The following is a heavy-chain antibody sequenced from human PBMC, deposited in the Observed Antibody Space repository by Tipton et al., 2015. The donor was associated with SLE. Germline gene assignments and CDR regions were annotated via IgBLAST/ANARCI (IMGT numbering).Heavy chain of an antibody. D-gene: IGHD2-15*01. J-gene: IGHJ4*02. CDR2: ISDGGGT. Sequence: TLSLTCSVSGGSISSNYWIWIRQPLGKGLEWIGYISDGGGTNYNPSLKSRVTISVDTSKNQFSLKLSSVTAADTAVYYCARTLRGGSSDYWGQGTLVTVSA. V-gene: IGHV4-59*12. CDR3: ARTLRGGSSDY. CDR1: GGSISSNY.